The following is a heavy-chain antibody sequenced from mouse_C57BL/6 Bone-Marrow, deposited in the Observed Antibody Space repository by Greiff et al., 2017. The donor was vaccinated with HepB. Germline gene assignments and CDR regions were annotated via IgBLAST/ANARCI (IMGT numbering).Heavy chain of an antibody. CDR3: VRHYYYGPHFDY. V-gene: IGHV10-1*01. CDR2: IRSKSNNYAT. Sequence: EVQVVESGGGLVQPKGSLKLSCAASGFSFNTYAMNWVRQAPGKGLEWVARIRSKSNNYATYYADSVKDRFTISRDDSESMLYLQMNNLKTEDTAMYYCVRHYYYGPHFDYWGQGTTLTVSS. J-gene: IGHJ2*01. CDR1: GFSFNTYA. D-gene: IGHD1-1*01.